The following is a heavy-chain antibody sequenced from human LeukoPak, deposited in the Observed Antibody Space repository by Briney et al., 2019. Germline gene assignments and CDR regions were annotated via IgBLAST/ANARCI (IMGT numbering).Heavy chain of an antibody. CDR3: AKGVAIAARRGPPQH. Sequence: GRSLRLSCAASGFTFSSYGMHWVRQAPAKGLEWVAIISYDGSNKYYADSVKGRFTISRDNSKNTLYLQMNSLRAEDTAVYYCAKGVAIAARRGPPQHWGQGTLVTVSS. V-gene: IGHV3-30*18. D-gene: IGHD6-6*01. CDR1: GFTFSSYG. CDR2: ISYDGSNK. J-gene: IGHJ1*01.